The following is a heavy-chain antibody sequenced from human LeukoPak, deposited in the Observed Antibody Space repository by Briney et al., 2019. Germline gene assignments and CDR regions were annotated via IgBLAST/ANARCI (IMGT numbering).Heavy chain of an antibody. J-gene: IGHJ4*02. Sequence: SETLSLTCTVSGGSISSGGYYWSWIRQHPGKGLEWIGYIYYSGSTYYNPSLKSRVTISVDTSKNQFSLKLGSVTAADTAVYYCARLTAVTTLDYWGQGTLVTVSS. CDR3: ARLTAVTTLDY. CDR1: GGSISSGGYY. V-gene: IGHV4-31*03. D-gene: IGHD4-17*01. CDR2: IYYSGST.